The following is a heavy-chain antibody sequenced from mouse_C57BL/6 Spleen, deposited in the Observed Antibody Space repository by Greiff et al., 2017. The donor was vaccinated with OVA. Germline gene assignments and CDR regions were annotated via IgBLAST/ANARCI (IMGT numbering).Heavy chain of an antibody. CDR1: GYTFTDYN. CDR2: INPNNGGT. CDR3: ARRGYYVYYLDY. D-gene: IGHD2-3*01. J-gene: IGHJ2*01. V-gene: IGHV1-18*01. Sequence: EVQLQQSGPELVKPGASVKIPCKASGYTFTDYNMDWVKQSHGKSLEWIGDINPNNGGTIYNQKFKGKATLTVDKSSSTAYLELRSLTSEDTAVYYCARRGYYVYYLDYWGQGTTLTVSS.